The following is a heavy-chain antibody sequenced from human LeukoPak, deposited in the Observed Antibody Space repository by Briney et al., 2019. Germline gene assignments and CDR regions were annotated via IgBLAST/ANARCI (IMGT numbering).Heavy chain of an antibody. V-gene: IGHV3-23*01. CDR2: IIGSGKST. J-gene: IGHJ3*02. D-gene: IGHD2-8*01. CDR3: AKHRGDHGYAAFDI. Sequence: QPGGSLRLSCVASGFSFDIYAMSWVRQAPGKGLEWVAAIIGSGKSTFYADSVKGRFTISRDNSKNTLVVQMNGLSAEDTAMYYCAKHRGDHGYAAFDIWGQGTMVSVSS. CDR1: GFSFDIYA.